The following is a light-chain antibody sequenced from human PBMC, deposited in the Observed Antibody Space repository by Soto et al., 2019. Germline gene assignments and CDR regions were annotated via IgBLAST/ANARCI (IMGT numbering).Light chain of an antibody. CDR1: SSDVDDFYL. CDR2: EVS. J-gene: IGLJ1*01. CDR3: GSYTNTTYV. Sequence: QSALTQPASVSGSPGQSITISCTGTSSDVDDFYLVSWYQHHPGKAPKLIIYEVSHRPSGVSPRFSASTSANTASLTISGLQAEDEADYYCGSYTNTTYVFGTGTKVTVL. V-gene: IGLV2-14*01.